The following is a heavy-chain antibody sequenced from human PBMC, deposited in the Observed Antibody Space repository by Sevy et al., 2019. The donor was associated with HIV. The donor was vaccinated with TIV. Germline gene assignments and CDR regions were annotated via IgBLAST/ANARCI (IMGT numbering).Heavy chain of an antibody. D-gene: IGHD1-1*01. CDR2: IYYSGTT. CDR3: ARGNQEYYYGMDV. V-gene: IGHV4-59*01. Sequence: SETLSLTCTVPDGSISSYYWSWIRQPPGKGLEWIGYIYYSGTTNYNPSLKSRVTISKDTSKNPFYLRLSSVTAADTAVYYCARGNQEYYYGMDVWGQGTTVTVSS. CDR1: DGSISSYY. J-gene: IGHJ6*02.